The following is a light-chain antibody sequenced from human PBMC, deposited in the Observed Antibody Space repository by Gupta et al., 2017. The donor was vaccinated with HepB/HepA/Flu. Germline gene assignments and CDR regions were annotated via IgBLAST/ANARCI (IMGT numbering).Light chain of an antibody. CDR2: GNN. J-gene: IGLJ3*02. CDR3: QSYDSSLSGWV. CDR1: SSNIGAGFD. Sequence: HSVLPHSPSVSQAAGQTVTISSTGSSSNIGAGFDVHWYQQFPGTAPKLLIYGNNKRPSGVPDRFSGSKSGTSASLAITGLQAEDEADYYCQSYDSSLSGWVFGGGTKLTVL. V-gene: IGLV1-40*01.